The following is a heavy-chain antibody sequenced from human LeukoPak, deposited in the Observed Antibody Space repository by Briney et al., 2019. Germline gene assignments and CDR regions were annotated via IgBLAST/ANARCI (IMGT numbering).Heavy chain of an antibody. CDR1: GYTFTGYY. J-gene: IGHJ4*02. CDR2: INPNSGGT. V-gene: IGHV1-2*02. Sequence: GASVKVSCXASGYTFTGYYMHWVRQAPGQGLEWMGWINPNSGGTNYAQKFQGRVTMTRDTSISTAYMELSRLRSDDTAVYYCARSLHAYCGGDCYTPFDYWGQGTLVTVSS. D-gene: IGHD2-21*01. CDR3: ARSLHAYCGGDCYTPFDY.